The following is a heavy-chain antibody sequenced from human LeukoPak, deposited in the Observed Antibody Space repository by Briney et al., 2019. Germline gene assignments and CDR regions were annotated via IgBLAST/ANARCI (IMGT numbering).Heavy chain of an antibody. CDR3: ARWYSSGWAFDY. CDR2: IHYSGNT. D-gene: IGHD6-19*01. V-gene: IGHV4-59*08. J-gene: IGHJ4*02. CDR1: GGTISNHY. Sequence: SETLSLTCTVSGGTISNHYWNWIRQPPGKGLEWVGYIHYSGNTKYSSSLKSRATTSVDTSKNQFSLKLSSVTAADTAVYYCARWYSSGWAFDYWGQGTLVTVSS.